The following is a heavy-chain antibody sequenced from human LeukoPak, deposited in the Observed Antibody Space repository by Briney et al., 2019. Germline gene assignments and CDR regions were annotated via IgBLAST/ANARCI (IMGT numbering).Heavy chain of an antibody. CDR2: ISTTSGNI. CDR1: GFTFSSYS. J-gene: IGHJ4*02. V-gene: IGHV3-21*01. Sequence: GGSLRLSCAASGFTFSSYSMNWVRQAPGKGLEWVAAISTTSGNIYYADSVKGRFTISRDNAKNSLYLQMNSLRVEDTALYYCARRAPSHDFYDWGQGTLVTVSS. CDR3: ARRAPSHDFYD.